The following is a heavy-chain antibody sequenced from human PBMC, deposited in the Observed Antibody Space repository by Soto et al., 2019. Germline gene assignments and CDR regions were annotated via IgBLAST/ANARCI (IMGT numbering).Heavy chain of an antibody. V-gene: IGHV5-51*01. CDR2: IYPGDSDT. CDR3: ARDANGFWSGYDNWFDP. CDR1: GYSFTSYW. Sequence: GESLKISCQGSGYSFTSYWIGWVRQMPGKGLEWMGIIYPGDSDTRYSPSFQGQVTISADKSISTAYLQWSSLKASDTAVYYCARDANGFWSGYDNWFDPWGQGTLVTVSS. J-gene: IGHJ5*02. D-gene: IGHD3-3*01.